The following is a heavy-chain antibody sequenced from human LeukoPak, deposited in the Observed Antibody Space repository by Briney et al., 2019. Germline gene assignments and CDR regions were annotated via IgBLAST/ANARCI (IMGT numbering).Heavy chain of an antibody. Sequence: GGSLRLSCAASGFTFGSYAMTWVRQAPGKGLEWVSTITGGGENTYYADSVRGRFTISRDNSKTTLHLQMNGLRAKDTAVYYCARYDVDMATNNWGQGTLVTVSS. CDR3: ARYDVDMATNN. CDR2: ITGGGENT. CDR1: GFTFGSYA. D-gene: IGHD5-24*01. J-gene: IGHJ4*02. V-gene: IGHV3-23*01.